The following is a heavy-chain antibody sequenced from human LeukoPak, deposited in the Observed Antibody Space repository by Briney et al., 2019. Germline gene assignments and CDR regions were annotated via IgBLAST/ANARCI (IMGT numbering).Heavy chain of an antibody. Sequence: SVTLSLTCTVSGGSISSYYWSWIRQPPGKGLEWIGYIYYSGSTNYNPSLKSRVTISVDASKNQFSLKLSSVTAAYTAVYYCARGSYYYDSSGYSNWFDPWGQGTLVTVSS. CDR1: GGSISSYY. CDR2: IYYSGST. V-gene: IGHV4-59*01. CDR3: ARGSYYYDSSGYSNWFDP. D-gene: IGHD3-22*01. J-gene: IGHJ5*02.